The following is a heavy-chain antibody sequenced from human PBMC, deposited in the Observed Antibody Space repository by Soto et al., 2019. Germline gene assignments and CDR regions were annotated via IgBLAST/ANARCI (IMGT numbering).Heavy chain of an antibody. CDR3: AKAPNYYYYMDV. CDR1: GYSFTSYW. J-gene: IGHJ6*03. V-gene: IGHV5-10-1*01. Sequence: PGESLKISCKGSGYSFTSYWISWVRQMPGKGLEWMGRIDPSDSYTNYSPSFQGHVTISADKSISTAYLQWSSLKASDTAMYYCAKAPNYYYYMDVWGKGTTVTVSS. D-gene: IGHD6-6*01. CDR2: IDPSDSYT.